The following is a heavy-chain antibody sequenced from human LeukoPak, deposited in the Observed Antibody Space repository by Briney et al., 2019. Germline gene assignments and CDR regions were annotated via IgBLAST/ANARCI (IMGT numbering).Heavy chain of an antibody. Sequence: PSETLSLTCTVSGGSISSYYWSWIRQPPGKGLKWIGYIYYSGSTSYSPSLRSRVTISVDTSKNQFSLKLSSVTAADTAVYYCARALKSAAAGTGDLRYWGQGTLVTVSS. J-gene: IGHJ4*02. CDR3: ARALKSAAAGTGDLRY. CDR2: IYYSGST. V-gene: IGHV4-59*12. D-gene: IGHD6-13*01. CDR1: GGSISSYY.